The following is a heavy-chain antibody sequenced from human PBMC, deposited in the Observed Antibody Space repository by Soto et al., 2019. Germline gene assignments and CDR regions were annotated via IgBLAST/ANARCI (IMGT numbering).Heavy chain of an antibody. D-gene: IGHD1-26*01. CDR1: GFSFSMYW. CDR2: IKEDGSQK. J-gene: IGHJ4*02. V-gene: IGHV3-7*01. CDR3: ARHQVGYRVTDY. Sequence: EVQLVEPGGGLVQPGGSLRLSCAASGFSFSMYWMSWVRQAPGKGLEWVANIKEDGSQKYYVDSVKGRFTISRDNAKNSLYLQMNSLRAEDTAVYYCARHQVGYRVTDYWGQGTLVTVSS.